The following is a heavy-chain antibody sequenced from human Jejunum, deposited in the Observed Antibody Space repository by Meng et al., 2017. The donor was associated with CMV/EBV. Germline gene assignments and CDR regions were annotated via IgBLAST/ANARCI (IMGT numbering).Heavy chain of an antibody. CDR1: GLSVMPDG. CDR3: ARGGGNTRFDY. CDR2: INQKGSEE. J-gene: IGHJ4*02. V-gene: IGHV3-7*01. D-gene: IGHD3-16*01. Sequence: ASGLSVMPDGMSGVRQTPWKGMEWVANINQKGSEESYVGSVKGRFTISRDNAKNSMDLQMNSLRAEDTAVYYCARGGGNTRFDYWGQGTLVTVSS.